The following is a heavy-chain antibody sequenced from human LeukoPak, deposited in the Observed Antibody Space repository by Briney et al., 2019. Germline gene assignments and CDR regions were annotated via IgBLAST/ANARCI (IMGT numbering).Heavy chain of an antibody. CDR1: GHSFSSDSF. CDR3: ARASRPSNSWFDP. J-gene: IGHJ5*02. V-gene: IGHV4-38-2*01. CDR2: IHERGST. D-gene: IGHD6-6*01. Sequence: PSETLSLTCGVSGHSFSSDSFWGWIRQPPGQGLEWIGSIHERGSTSYNPSLKSRVTISIDTSKNQFSLNVNSVTAADTAVYYCARASRPSNSWFDPWGQGTVVTVSS.